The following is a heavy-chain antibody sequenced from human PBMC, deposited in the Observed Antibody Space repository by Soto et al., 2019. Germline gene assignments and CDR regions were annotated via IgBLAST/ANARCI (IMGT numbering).Heavy chain of an antibody. J-gene: IGHJ5*02. CDR2: INHVGGT. CDR1: GLFLSESY. D-gene: IGHD3-16*01. CDR3: VRIRYQLPSSVLWLDP. Sequence: SETLSLTWAVYGLFLSESYWTWIRQPTGKGLEWIGEINHVGGTNYNPSLKSRVTMSVDTSQNQFSLRLISVTAADTAMYFCVRIRYQLPSSVLWLDPWGQGTPVTVSS. V-gene: IGHV4-34*01.